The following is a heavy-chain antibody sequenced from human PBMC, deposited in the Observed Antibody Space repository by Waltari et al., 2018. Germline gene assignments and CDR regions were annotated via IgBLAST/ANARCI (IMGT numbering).Heavy chain of an antibody. CDR1: GGTLHSDR. CDR3: AGGDGGYYFHKLDV. D-gene: IGHD3-22*01. Sequence: QVQLEQSGAGAKKPGSSVRVSCRASGGTLHSDRGNWVRQAPGKGLEWMGRIMPDISETKYAVKFQGRITIAADKSTGTVYMELSSLRSDDTAVYFCAGGDGGYYFHKLDVWGQGTTVTVSS. J-gene: IGHJ6*02. V-gene: IGHV1-69*02. CDR2: IMPDISET.